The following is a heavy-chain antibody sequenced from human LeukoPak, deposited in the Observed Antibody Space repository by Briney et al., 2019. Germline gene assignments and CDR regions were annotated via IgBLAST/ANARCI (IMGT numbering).Heavy chain of an antibody. Sequence: SETLSLTCTVSGCSISSSNYCWDWLRHPPGKGLVWIGSPCYSGKTYQNPSPTSQLTISGDMSQNQFSLRLSSVAAADTAVYYCTTRYGDHDYIDYWGEGTLVTVS. CDR1: GCSISSSNYC. J-gene: IGHJ4*02. CDR2: PCYSGKT. CDR3: TTRYGDHDYIDY. V-gene: IGHV4-39*01. D-gene: IGHD5-12*01.